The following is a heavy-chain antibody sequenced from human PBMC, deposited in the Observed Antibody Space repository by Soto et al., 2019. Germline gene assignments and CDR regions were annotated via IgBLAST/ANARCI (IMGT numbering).Heavy chain of an antibody. CDR2: IYYSGST. CDR3: ATSYGHAWYTD. J-gene: IGHJ4*02. CDR1: GGSISSYY. D-gene: IGHD6-13*01. Sequence: PSETLSLTCTVSGGSISSYYWSWIRQPPGKGLEWIGYIYYSGSTNYNPSLKSRVTISVDTSKNQFTLKLSSVTAADTAVYYCATSYGHAWYTDWGRGTQVIVSS. V-gene: IGHV4-59*01.